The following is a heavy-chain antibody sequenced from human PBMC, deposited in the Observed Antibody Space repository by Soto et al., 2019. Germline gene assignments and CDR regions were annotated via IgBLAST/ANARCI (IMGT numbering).Heavy chain of an antibody. CDR3: ARGESSSGYPNYYYYCGIDV. V-gene: IGHV1-18*04. CDR1: CITLTSYL. Sequence: ASLESCCTASCITLTSYLTNLVRRAPGQRLEWMGWIGAYNGNTNYAQKIQGRGTMTTDTSTSTAYMELRSLRSDERGVYYCARGESSSGYPNYYYYCGIDVWGEGRTVTVAS. D-gene: IGHD6-13*01. J-gene: IGHJ6*01. CDR2: IGAYNGNT.